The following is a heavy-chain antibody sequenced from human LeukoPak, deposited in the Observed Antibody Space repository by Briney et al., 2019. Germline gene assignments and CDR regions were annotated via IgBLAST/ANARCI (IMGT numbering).Heavy chain of an antibody. CDR2: INHSGST. V-gene: IGHV4-34*01. D-gene: IGHD2-15*01. CDR3: ARGVPYCSGGSCYSGWFDP. CDR1: GGSFSGYY. Sequence: PSETLSLTCAVYGGSFSGYYWSWIRQPPGKGLEWIGEINHSGSTNYNPSLKSRVTISVDTSKNQFSLKLSSVTAADTAVYYCARGVPYCSGGSCYSGWFDPWGQGTLVTVSS. J-gene: IGHJ5*02.